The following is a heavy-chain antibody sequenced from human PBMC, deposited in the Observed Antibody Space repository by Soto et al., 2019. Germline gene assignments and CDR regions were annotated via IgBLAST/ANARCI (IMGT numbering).Heavy chain of an antibody. CDR3: AGAEYRYGYCFDY. Sequence: ASVKVSCKASGYTFTGYYMHWVRQAPGQGLEWMGWINPNSGGTNYAQKFQGRVTMTRDTSISTAYMELSSLRAEDTAVYYCAGAEYRYGYCFDYWGQGTPVTVSS. D-gene: IGHD5-18*01. V-gene: IGHV1-2*02. CDR1: GYTFTGYY. J-gene: IGHJ4*02. CDR2: INPNSGGT.